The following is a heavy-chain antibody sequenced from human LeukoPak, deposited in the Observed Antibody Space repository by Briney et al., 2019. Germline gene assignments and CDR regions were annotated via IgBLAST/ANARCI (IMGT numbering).Heavy chain of an antibody. D-gene: IGHD6-6*01. CDR3: ARDRPTLSDAFDI. V-gene: IGHV4-61*02. CDR1: GGSISSGTYY. CDR2: IYTSGST. Sequence: SQTLSLTCTVSGGSISSGTYYWSWIRQPPGKGLEWIGRIYTSGSTNYNPSLKSRVTISVDTSKNQFSLKLSSVTAADTAVYYCARDRPTLSDAFDIWGQGTMVTVSS. J-gene: IGHJ3*02.